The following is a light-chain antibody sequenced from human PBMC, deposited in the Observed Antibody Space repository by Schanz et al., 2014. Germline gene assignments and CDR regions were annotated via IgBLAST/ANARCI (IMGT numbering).Light chain of an antibody. CDR3: QQYGSSPRT. CDR1: QSVSST. V-gene: IGKV3-20*01. CDR2: GAS. Sequence: EIVLTQSPATLSLSPGERATLSCRASQSVSSTLAWYQQKPGQAPRLLIYGASSRATGIPDRFSGSGSGTDFTLTISRLEPEDFAVYYGQQYGSSPRTFGQGTKVEIK. J-gene: IGKJ1*01.